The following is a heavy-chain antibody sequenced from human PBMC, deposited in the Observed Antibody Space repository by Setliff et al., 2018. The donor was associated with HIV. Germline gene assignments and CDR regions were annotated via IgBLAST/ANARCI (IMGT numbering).Heavy chain of an antibody. D-gene: IGHD5-18*01. CDR1: GFIFSNYA. Sequence: PGGSLRLSCAGSGFIFSNYAMYWVRQAPGKGLEWVSGISWNADFTAYAESTKGRFTISRDNARKSLYLQMSSLRFEDTAVYYCAAGPGYSFGVGLDSYMSVWDKGTTVTVSS. J-gene: IGHJ6*03. CDR2: ISWNADFT. V-gene: IGHV3-9*01. CDR3: AAGPGYSFGVGLDSYMSV.